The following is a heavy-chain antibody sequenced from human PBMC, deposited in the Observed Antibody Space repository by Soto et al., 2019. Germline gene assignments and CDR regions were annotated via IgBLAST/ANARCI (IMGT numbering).Heavy chain of an antibody. CDR1: VGPVVSGFTFGDYA. CDR3: VQAQNWDGGDVSFGS. D-gene: IGHD1-1*01. CDR2: ISWNGRNI. J-gene: IGHJ4*02. V-gene: IGHV3-9*01. Sequence: ELHLVESGGDLVQPGRSLRLSCVGSVGPVVSGFTFGDYAMHWVRLGPGRGLEWVAGISWNGRNIAYADSVKGRFTLSRDNTQNSVYLQKNSLRPEDTALYFWVQAQNWDGGDVSFGSWGQGTRVTVSS.